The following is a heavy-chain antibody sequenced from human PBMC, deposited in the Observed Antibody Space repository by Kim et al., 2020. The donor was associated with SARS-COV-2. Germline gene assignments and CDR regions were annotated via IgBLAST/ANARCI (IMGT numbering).Heavy chain of an antibody. J-gene: IGHJ4*02. V-gene: IGHV4-34*01. Sequence: SETLSLTCAVYGGSFSGYYWSWIRQPPGKGLEWIGEINHSGSTNYNPSLKSRVTISVDTSKNQFSLKLSSVTAADTAVYYCAREVYAGRSLAGQYYFDYWGQGTLVTVSS. CDR3: AREVYAGRSLAGQYYFDY. CDR2: INHSGST. CDR1: GGSFSGYY. D-gene: IGHD2-15*01.